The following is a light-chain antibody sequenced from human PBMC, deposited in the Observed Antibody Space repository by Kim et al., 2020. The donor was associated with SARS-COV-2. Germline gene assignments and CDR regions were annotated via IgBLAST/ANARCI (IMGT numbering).Light chain of an antibody. CDR3: QSWDSSTVV. CDR1: KLGDKY. J-gene: IGLJ2*01. CDR2: QDS. V-gene: IGLV3-1*01. Sequence: SYELTQPPSVSVSPGQTASITCSGDKLGDKYACWYQQKPGQSPVLVIYQDSKRLSGIPERSSGSNSGNPPTLTISGTQAMDEADYYCQSWDSSTVVFGGG.